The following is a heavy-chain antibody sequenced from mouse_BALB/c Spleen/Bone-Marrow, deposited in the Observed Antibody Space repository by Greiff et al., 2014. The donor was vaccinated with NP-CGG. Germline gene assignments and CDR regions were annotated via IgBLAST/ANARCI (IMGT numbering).Heavy chain of an antibody. Sequence: DVKLQESGPDLVKPSQSLSLTCTVTGYSITSGYSWHWIRQFPGNKLEWMGYIHYCAGTNYNPSLKSRISITRDTSKNQFFLQLNSVTTEDTATYYCARSNGYYAMDYWGQGTSVTVSS. V-gene: IGHV3-1*02. CDR2: IHYCAGT. J-gene: IGHJ4*01. CDR1: GYSITSGYS. CDR3: ARSNGYYAMDY.